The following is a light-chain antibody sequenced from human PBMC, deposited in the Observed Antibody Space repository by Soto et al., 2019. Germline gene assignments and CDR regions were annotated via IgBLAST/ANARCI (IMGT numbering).Light chain of an antibody. J-gene: IGKJ3*01. CDR2: DAS. Sequence: VFTQSPATLSLSPGERATLSCRASQSVSSYSACYQQKPGPAPGLLIYDASNRATGLPARFSGSGSGTEFTLTISSVDPEDFAVDDCQQRSNWVTFGPGTKVDIK. CDR1: QSVSSY. CDR3: QQRSNWVT. V-gene: IGKV3-11*01.